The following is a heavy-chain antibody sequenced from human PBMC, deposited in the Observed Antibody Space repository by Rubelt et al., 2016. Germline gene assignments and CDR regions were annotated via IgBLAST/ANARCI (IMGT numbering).Heavy chain of an antibody. Sequence: QVQLQQWGAGLLKPSETLSLTCAVYGGSFSGYYWSWIRQPPGKGLEWIGEFNHSGSTNYNPSLKSRFTISFDTSKNQFSLKLSSVAAADTAVYYCASPVRLRFLEWFPSPLYCDYWGQGTLVTVSS. V-gene: IGHV4-34*01. CDR3: ASPVRLRFLEWFPSPLYCDY. J-gene: IGHJ4*02. D-gene: IGHD3-3*01. CDR2: FNHSGST. CDR1: GGSFSGYY.